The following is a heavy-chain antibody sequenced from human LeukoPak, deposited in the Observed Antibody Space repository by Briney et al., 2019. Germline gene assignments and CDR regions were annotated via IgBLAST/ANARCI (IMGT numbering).Heavy chain of an antibody. Sequence: PGGSLRLSCAASGFTFDDYAMHWVRQAPGKGLEWVSLIGGDGGHTYYADSVKGRFTISRDNSRNSLFLQMNSLGPEDTALYYCAKDTLYSSSSLDYWGQGTLVTVSS. CDR3: AKDTLYSSSSLDY. CDR2: IGGDGGHT. D-gene: IGHD6-6*01. CDR1: GFTFDDYA. V-gene: IGHV3-43*02. J-gene: IGHJ4*02.